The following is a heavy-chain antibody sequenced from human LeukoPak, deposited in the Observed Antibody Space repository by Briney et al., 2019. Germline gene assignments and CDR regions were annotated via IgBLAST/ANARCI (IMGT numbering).Heavy chain of an antibody. CDR2: ISAYNGHT. CDR1: GYTFTTYG. Sequence: ASVTVSCKASGYTFTTYGINWVRQAPGQGLEWMGWISAYNGHTNYAQKLQGRVTMTKDTSTRTAYMELRSLRSDDTAVYYCAREDYYDSGSFDPWGQGTLVTVSS. J-gene: IGHJ5*02. V-gene: IGHV1-18*01. CDR3: AREDYYDSGSFDP. D-gene: IGHD3-22*01.